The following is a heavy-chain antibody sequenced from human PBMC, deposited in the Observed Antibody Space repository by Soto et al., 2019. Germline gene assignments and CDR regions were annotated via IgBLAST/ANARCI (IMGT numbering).Heavy chain of an antibody. D-gene: IGHD6-13*01. Sequence: SETLSLTCTVSGGSISSSSYYWGWIRQPPGKGLEWIGSIYYSGSTYYNPSLKSRVTISVDTSKNQFSLKLSSVTAADTAVYYCARHRMSSSSWYSPKTNNWFDPWGQGTLVTVSS. CDR3: ARHRMSSSSWYSPKTNNWFDP. CDR2: IYYSGST. J-gene: IGHJ5*02. CDR1: GGSISSSSYY. V-gene: IGHV4-39*01.